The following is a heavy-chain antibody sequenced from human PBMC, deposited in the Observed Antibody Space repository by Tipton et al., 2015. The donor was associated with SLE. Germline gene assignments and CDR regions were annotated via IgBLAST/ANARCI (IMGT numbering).Heavy chain of an antibody. V-gene: IGHV4-39*07. CDR3: AGVSRDAFEI. CDR1: GGSISSSSYY. Sequence: TLSLTCTVSGGSISSSSYYWGWIRQPPGKGLEWIANIYYSGSTFYNPSLKSRVSISVDTSKNQFSLKLSSVTAADTAVYYCAGVSRDAFEIWRQGTMVTVSS. J-gene: IGHJ3*02. D-gene: IGHD5/OR15-5a*01. CDR2: IYYSGST.